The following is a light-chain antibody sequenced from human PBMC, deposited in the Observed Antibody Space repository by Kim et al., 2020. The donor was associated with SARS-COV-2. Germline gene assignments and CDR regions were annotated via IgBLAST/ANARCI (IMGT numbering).Light chain of an antibody. CDR1: QSVSSSY. CDR2: GAS. J-gene: IGKJ4*02. V-gene: IGKV3-20*01. CDR3: QQNSSSPLT. Sequence: EIELTQSPGTLSLSPGERATLSCRASQSVSSSYLAWYQQKPGQAPMLLIYGASSRATGIPDRFSGSGSGTDFTLTTSRLEPEDFAVYYSQQNSSSPLTFCAGTTVDIK.